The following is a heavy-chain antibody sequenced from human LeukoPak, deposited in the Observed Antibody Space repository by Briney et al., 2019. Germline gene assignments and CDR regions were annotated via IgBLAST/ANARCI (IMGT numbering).Heavy chain of an antibody. CDR2: ISSSSSYI. CDR3: ALVGATSCAPFDY. D-gene: IGHD1-26*01. V-gene: IGHV3-21*01. J-gene: IGHJ4*02. Sequence: GGSLRLSCAVSGFTFSRFSMTWVRQAPGKGLEWVSSISSSSSYIYYRDSVKGRFTISRDNAKNSLYLQMHSLRAEDTAVYYCALVGATSCAPFDYWGQGTLVTVSS. CDR1: GFTFSRFS.